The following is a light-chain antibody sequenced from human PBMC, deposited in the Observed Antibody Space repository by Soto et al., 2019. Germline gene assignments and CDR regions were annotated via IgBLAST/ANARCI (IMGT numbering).Light chain of an antibody. J-gene: IGKJ2*01. CDR3: QHYGSSPPYT. CDR2: AAS. V-gene: IGKV3-20*01. Sequence: EIVLTQSPDTLSLSPGERATLACRASRSFASSYLAWYQQKPGQAPRLLSYAASTRATVIPDRFNGSGSRKDFTLSISKLEPEDSAVYYCQHYGSSPPYTFSQGTKLEIK. CDR1: RSFASSY.